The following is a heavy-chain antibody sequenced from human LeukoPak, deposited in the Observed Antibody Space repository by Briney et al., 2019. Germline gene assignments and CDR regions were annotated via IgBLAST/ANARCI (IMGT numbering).Heavy chain of an antibody. CDR2: IIPIFGTA. CDR1: GGTFSSYS. CDR3: ARAGYSGSYYYFDY. Sequence: ASVKVSCKASGGTFSSYSISWVRQAPGQGLEWMGGIIPIFGTANYAQKFQGRVTITTDESTSTAYMELSSLRSEDTAVYYCARAGYSGSYYYFDYWGQGTLVTVSS. D-gene: IGHD1-26*01. V-gene: IGHV1-69*05. J-gene: IGHJ4*02.